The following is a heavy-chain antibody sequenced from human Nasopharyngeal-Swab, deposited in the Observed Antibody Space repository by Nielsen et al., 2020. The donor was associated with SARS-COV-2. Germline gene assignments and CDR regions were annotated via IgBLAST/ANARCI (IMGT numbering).Heavy chain of an antibody. CDR2: IDPSDSYT. Sequence: GESLKISCKGSGCSFTSYWISWVRQLPGKGLEWMGRIDPSDSYTNYSPSFQGHVSISADKSISTAYLQWSSLKASDTAMYYCARMSVYDSSGYYPTYFDYWGQGTLVTVSS. V-gene: IGHV5-10-1*01. D-gene: IGHD3-22*01. CDR3: ARMSVYDSSGYYPTYFDY. CDR1: GCSFTSYW. J-gene: IGHJ4*02.